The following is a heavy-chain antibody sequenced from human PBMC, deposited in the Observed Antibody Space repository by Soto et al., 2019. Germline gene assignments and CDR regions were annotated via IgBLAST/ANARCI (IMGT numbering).Heavy chain of an antibody. CDR1: GGSISSYY. CDR2: IYYSGST. CDR3: AREGYSSGYYYYYGMDV. J-gene: IGHJ6*02. V-gene: IGHV4-59*01. D-gene: IGHD3-22*01. Sequence: SETLSLTCTVSGGSISSYYWSWIRQPPGKGLEWIGYIYYSGSTNYNPSPKSRVTISVDTSKNQFSLKLSSVTAADTAVYYCAREGYSSGYYYYYGMDVWGQGTTVTVSS.